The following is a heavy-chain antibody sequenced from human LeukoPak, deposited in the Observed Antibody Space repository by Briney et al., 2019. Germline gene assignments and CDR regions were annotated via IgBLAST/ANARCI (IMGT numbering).Heavy chain of an antibody. CDR2: IYYSGST. J-gene: IGHJ4*02. V-gene: IGHV4-39*01. CDR3: ARLSRTFIDY. Sequence: SETLSLTCTVSGGSISSSSYYCGWIRQPPGKGLEWIGSIYYSGSTYYNPSPKSRVTISVDTSKNQFSMKLSSVTAADTAVYYCARLSRTFIDYWGQGTLVTVSS. CDR1: GGSISSSSYY.